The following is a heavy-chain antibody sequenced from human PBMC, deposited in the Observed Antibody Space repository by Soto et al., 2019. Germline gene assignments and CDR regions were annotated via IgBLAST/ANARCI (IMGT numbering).Heavy chain of an antibody. CDR2: ISQSGNT. V-gene: IGHV4-34*01. Sequence: SETLSLTCSIYSGSFSGYYWSWIRQPPGKGLEWIGEISQSGNTNSSPSLKSRVSISIDTSKKQFSLNLASVSAADTAVYYCARAPKVSGSSQTRPDFWGQGTLVTVSS. D-gene: IGHD6-6*01. CDR3: ARAPKVSGSSQTRPDF. J-gene: IGHJ4*02. CDR1: SGSFSGYY.